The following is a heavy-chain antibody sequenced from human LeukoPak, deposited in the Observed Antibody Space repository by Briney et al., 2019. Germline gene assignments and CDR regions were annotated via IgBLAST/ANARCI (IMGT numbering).Heavy chain of an antibody. V-gene: IGHV3-64D*06. CDR2: IRSNGGRT. CDR3: VKSRSGMFDY. Sequence: GGSLRLSCSASGFPFSSYAMHWVRQAPGRGLEYVSAIRSNGGRTYYADSVKGRFPISRDNSKNTLYLQMSSLRAEDTAVYYCVKSRSGMFDYWGQGTLVTVSS. CDR1: GFPFSSYA. J-gene: IGHJ4*02.